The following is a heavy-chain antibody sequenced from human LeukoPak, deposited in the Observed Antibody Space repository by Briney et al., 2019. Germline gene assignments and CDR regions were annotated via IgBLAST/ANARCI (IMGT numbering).Heavy chain of an antibody. Sequence: GGSLRLSCAASGFTFSSYEMNWVRQAPGKGPEWVSYISSSGSTIYYADSVKGRFTISRDNAKNSLYLQMNSLRAEDTAVYYCARTWGSSSWYPDAFDIWGQGTMVTVSS. CDR1: GFTFSSYE. D-gene: IGHD6-13*01. CDR2: ISSSGSTI. J-gene: IGHJ3*02. V-gene: IGHV3-48*03. CDR3: ARTWGSSSWYPDAFDI.